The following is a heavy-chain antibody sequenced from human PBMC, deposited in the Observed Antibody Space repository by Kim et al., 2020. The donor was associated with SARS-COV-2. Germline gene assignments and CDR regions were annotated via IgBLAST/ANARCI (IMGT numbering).Heavy chain of an antibody. CDR1: GFTFSNYG. D-gene: IGHD3-10*01. CDR3: ARDIRGGSGNYYSLNYYGMEV. V-gene: IGHV3-30*03. Sequence: GGSLRLSCAASGFTFSNYGMHWVRQAPGKGLEWVAVISYDGSNKYNGDSVKGRFTISRDNSKNTLYLQMNSLGVGDTAVYYCARDIRGGSGNYYSLNYYGMEVWGQETTVTVSS. CDR2: ISYDGSNK. J-gene: IGHJ6*01.